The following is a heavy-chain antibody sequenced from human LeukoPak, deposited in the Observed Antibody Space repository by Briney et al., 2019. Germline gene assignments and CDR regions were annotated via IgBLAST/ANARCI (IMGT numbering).Heavy chain of an antibody. CDR2: VYHTGST. Sequence: SETLSLTCTVSGYSLTSGFYWGWIRQSPGRGLEWLGSVYHTGSTYYNPSLERRVTMSVDTSKNQFSLKLTSVTAADTAVYYCARRGSGWYGSWFDPWGQGTLVTVSS. V-gene: IGHV4-38-2*02. CDR1: GYSLTSGFY. D-gene: IGHD6-19*01. CDR3: ARRGSGWYGSWFDP. J-gene: IGHJ5*02.